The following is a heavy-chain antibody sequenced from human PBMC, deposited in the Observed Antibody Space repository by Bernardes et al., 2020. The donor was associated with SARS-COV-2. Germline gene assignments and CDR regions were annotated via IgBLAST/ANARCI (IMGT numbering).Heavy chain of an antibody. V-gene: IGHV3-23*01. CDR2: ISASGGPT. D-gene: IGHD5-18*01. CDR1: GFPFSTYA. J-gene: IGHJ3*02. CDR3: AKEARVYSYVYFNAFDI. Sequence: GGSLRLSCAASGFPFSTYAMSWVRQAPGKGLEWVSGISASGGPTYYADSVKGRFTISRDNSKNTLYLQMSSLRAEDTAVYYCAKEARVYSYVYFNAFDIWGQGTMVHVSS.